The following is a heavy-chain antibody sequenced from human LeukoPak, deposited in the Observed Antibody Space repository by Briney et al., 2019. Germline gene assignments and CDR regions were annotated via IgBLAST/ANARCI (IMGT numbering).Heavy chain of an antibody. CDR3: TKELHVAVAVADYYYFYMDV. V-gene: IGHV3-23*01. CDR2: INGGGNTT. Sequence: QSGGSLRLSCAASGFAFSSFAMGWVRQSQGKGREWLSTINGGGNTTFYADSVKGRFTISRDNSKNTLYLHMDSLRPDDTAIYYCTKELHVAVAVADYYYFYMDVWGRGTAVTVSS. D-gene: IGHD6-19*01. CDR1: GFAFSSFA. J-gene: IGHJ6*03.